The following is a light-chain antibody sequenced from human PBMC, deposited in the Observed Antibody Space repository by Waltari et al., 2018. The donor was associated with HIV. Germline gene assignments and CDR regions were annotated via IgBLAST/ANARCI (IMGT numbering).Light chain of an antibody. V-gene: IGLV1-40*01. Sequence: QSVLTQPPSVSGAPGQRVTIYCTGSSSNIGAGYDVHWYQQLPGTAPKPLIYGNSNRPSVVPDRFSGSKSGTSASLAITGLQPEDEADYYCQSYDSSLSGSVFGGGTKLTVL. CDR3: QSYDSSLSGSV. CDR2: GNS. J-gene: IGLJ3*02. CDR1: SSNIGAGYD.